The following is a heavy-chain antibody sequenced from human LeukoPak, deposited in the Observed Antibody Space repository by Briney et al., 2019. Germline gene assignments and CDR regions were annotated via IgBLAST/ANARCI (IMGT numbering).Heavy chain of an antibody. CDR3: AILTPVPFDY. J-gene: IGHJ4*02. Sequence: SETLSLTCAVYGGSFSGYYWSWIRQPPGKGLEWIGEINHSGSTNYNPSLKSRVTISVDTSKNQFSLKLSSVTAADTAVYYCAILTPVPFDYWGQGTLVTVSS. D-gene: IGHD2-8*01. CDR2: INHSGST. CDR1: GGSFSGYY. V-gene: IGHV4-34*01.